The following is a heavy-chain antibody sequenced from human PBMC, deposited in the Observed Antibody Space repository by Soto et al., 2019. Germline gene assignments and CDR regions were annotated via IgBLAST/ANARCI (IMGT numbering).Heavy chain of an antibody. CDR3: ASSPSVAGGYYYYMDV. V-gene: IGHV1-69*02. Sequence: GASVKVSCKASGGTFSSYTISWVRQAPGQGLEWMGRIIPILGIANYAQKFQGRVTITADKSTSTAYMELSSLRSGDTAVYYCASSPSVAGGYYYYMDVWGKGTTVTVSS. D-gene: IGHD6-19*01. CDR2: IIPILGIA. J-gene: IGHJ6*03. CDR1: GGTFSSYT.